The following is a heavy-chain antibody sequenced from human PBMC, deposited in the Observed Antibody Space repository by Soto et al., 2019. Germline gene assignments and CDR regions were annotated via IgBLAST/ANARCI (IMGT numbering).Heavy chain of an antibody. D-gene: IGHD3-10*01. Sequence: QVQLVESGGGVVQPGRSLRLSCAASGFTFSSYGMHWVRQAPGKGLEWVAVIWYDGSNKYYADSVKGRFTISRDNSKNTRYLQMNSLRAEDTAVYYCAREHYYGSGSFGPWGQGTLVTVSS. J-gene: IGHJ5*02. CDR1: GFTFSSYG. CDR2: IWYDGSNK. CDR3: AREHYYGSGSFGP. V-gene: IGHV3-33*01.